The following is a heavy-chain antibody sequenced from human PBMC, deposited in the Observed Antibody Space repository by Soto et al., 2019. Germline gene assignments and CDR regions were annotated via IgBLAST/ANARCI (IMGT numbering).Heavy chain of an antibody. CDR1: GFNVNSSY. Sequence: GGSLRLSCAASGFNVNSSYMTWIRQAPGKGLQWVADISSGGTTKYTDSVRGRFSISRDMSKNTLYPQMNSLRVEDTAIYSCARQFPSDNYGNRLDPWGQGTLVTVS. CDR2: ISSGGTT. V-gene: IGHV3-53*01. CDR3: ARQFPSDNYGNRLDP. D-gene: IGHD4-17*01. J-gene: IGHJ5*02.